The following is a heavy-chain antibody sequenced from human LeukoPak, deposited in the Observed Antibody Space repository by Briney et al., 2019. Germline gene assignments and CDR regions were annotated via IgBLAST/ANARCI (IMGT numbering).Heavy chain of an antibody. V-gene: IGHV3-30*02. CDR1: GFIFDTYG. CDR3: VKDNPLDY. J-gene: IGHJ4*02. D-gene: IGHD1-14*01. Sequence: GGSLRLSCAASGFIFDTYGMLWVRQAPGKGLDWVAFIRYDGTSEYYADSVKGRFTISRDNSKNTLFLQMNSLRPEDTAVYYCVKDNPLDYWGQGTLVIVSS. CDR2: IRYDGTSE.